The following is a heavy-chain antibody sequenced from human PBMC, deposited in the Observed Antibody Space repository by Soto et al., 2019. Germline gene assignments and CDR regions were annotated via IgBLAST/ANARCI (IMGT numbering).Heavy chain of an antibody. CDR1: GDSVSSDSAS. V-gene: IGHV6-1*01. D-gene: IGHD6-19*01. Sequence: SETLSLTCAISGDSVSSDSASWNWIRQSPSRGLEWLGRTYYRSKWYIEYAPSVQSRITLNPDTSKNQLSLQLNSLTPEDTAVYYCARSRVFIAVGDLANYYYYYGMDVWGQGSTVTVSS. CDR3: ARSRVFIAVGDLANYYYYYGMDV. J-gene: IGHJ6*02. CDR2: TYYRSKWYI.